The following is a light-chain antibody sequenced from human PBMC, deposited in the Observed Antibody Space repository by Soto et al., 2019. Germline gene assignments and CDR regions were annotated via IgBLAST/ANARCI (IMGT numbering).Light chain of an antibody. CDR1: SGHSNYA. CDR2: LNRDASN. J-gene: IGLJ2*01. V-gene: IGLV4-69*01. CDR3: QTWGTGIVI. Sequence: QLVLTQSPSASASLGASVKLTCTLSSGHSNYAIAWHQQQPEKGTRYLMMLNRDASNRKGDVIPNRFSGSSSGAERYLTISSLQSDDEADYYCQTWGTGIVIFGGGTKLTVL.